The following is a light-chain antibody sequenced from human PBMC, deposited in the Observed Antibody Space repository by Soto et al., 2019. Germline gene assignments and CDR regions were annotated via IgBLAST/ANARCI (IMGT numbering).Light chain of an antibody. J-gene: IGKJ4*01. V-gene: IGKV3-15*01. CDR1: QSVSSN. Sequence: EIVMTQSPATLSVSPGERATLSCRASQSVSSNLAWYQQKPGQAPRLLIHGASTRATGIPARFSGSGSGTEFTLTINSLQPEDFAVYYCQQYNKWPLTFGGGTKVEIK. CDR2: GAS. CDR3: QQYNKWPLT.